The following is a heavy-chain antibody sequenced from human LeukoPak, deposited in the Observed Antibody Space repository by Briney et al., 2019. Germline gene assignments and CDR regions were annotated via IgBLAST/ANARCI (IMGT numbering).Heavy chain of an antibody. CDR3: ARDYDSSGYFDY. Sequence: PSETLSLTCAVSGESFSGNSWTWIRQSPGKGLEWIGEIDNNGITNYNPSLKSRVTISVDTSKNQFSLKLSSVTAADTAVYYCARDYDSSGYFDYWGQGTLVTVSS. CDR1: GESFSGNS. D-gene: IGHD3-22*01. J-gene: IGHJ4*02. V-gene: IGHV4-34*01. CDR2: IDNNGIT.